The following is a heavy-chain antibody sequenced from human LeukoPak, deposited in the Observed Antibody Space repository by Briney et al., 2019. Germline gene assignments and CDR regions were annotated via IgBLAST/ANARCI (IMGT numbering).Heavy chain of an antibody. CDR1: GFTFSGYW. V-gene: IGHV3-7*01. CDR2: IKQDGSEK. Sequence: GGSLRLSCAASGFTFSGYWMSWVRQAPGKGLEWVANIKQDGSEKYYVDSVKGRFTISRDNAKNSLYLQMNSLRAEDTAVYYCAAGFGELFFWGQGTLVTVSS. CDR3: AAGFGELFF. J-gene: IGHJ4*02. D-gene: IGHD3-10*01.